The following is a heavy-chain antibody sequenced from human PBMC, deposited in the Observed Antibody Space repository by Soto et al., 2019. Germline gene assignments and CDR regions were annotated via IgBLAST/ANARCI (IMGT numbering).Heavy chain of an antibody. Sequence: QVQLVESGGGLVKPGGSLRLSCAASGFTFSDYYMSWIRQAPGKGLEWVSYISSSGSTIYYADSVKGRFTISRDNAKNSLYLQMNSLRAEDTAVYYCAREDIVVVVAASDNYYYYGMDVWGQGTTVTVSS. CDR3: AREDIVVVVAASDNYYYYGMDV. V-gene: IGHV3-11*01. D-gene: IGHD2-15*01. CDR1: GFTFSDYY. J-gene: IGHJ6*02. CDR2: ISSSGSTI.